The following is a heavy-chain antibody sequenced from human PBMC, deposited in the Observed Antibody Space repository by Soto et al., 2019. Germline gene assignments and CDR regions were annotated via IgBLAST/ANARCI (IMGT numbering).Heavy chain of an antibody. CDR2: IIPIFGTA. Sequence: QVQLVQSGAEVKKPGSSVNVSCKASGGTFSSYAISWVRQAPGQGLEWMGGIIPIFGTANYAQKFQGRVTITADESTSTAYMGLSSLRSEDTAVYYCARDDGYCSSTSCYANIWFDPWGQGTMVTVSS. V-gene: IGHV1-69*01. CDR1: GGTFSSYA. J-gene: IGHJ5*02. CDR3: ARDDGYCSSTSCYANIWFDP. D-gene: IGHD2-2*03.